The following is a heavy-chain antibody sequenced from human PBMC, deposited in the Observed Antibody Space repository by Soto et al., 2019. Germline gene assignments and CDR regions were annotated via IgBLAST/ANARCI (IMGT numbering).Heavy chain of an antibody. D-gene: IGHD6-25*01. CDR2: ISPNSGAT. Sequence: QVQLVQSEGELRQPGASVTVSCRASGYTFTSYGIIWVRQAPGQGLEWMGYISPNSGATTYAQNLQGRLTLTTDTSTSTAYMELRSLSSEDTAIYYCLRKMWTRSGPQTFFDYWGLGALVTVSS. V-gene: IGHV1-18*01. J-gene: IGHJ4*02. CDR1: GYTFTSYG. CDR3: LRKMWTRSGPQTFFDY.